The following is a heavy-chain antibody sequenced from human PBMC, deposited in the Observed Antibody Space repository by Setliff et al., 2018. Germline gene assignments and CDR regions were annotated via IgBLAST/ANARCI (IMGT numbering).Heavy chain of an antibody. V-gene: IGHV3-30*12. D-gene: IGHD3-22*01. CDR1: GFTFSSYG. CDR2: ISSNVDDT. J-gene: IGHJ6*03. CDR3: ATNPPKGPSGGYYYDDPYYYYMDV. Sequence: LSLSCAASGFTFSSYGMHWVRQAPGKGLEWVARISSNVDDTSYADSVKGRFTISRDNAKNSVYLQVNSLRAEDTAVYYCATNPPKGPSGGYYYDDPYYYYMDVWGKGTTVTVSS.